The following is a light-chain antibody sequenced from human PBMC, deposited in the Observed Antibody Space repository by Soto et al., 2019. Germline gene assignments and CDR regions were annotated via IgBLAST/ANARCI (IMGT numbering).Light chain of an antibody. V-gene: IGKV1-9*01. CDR2: GAS. Sequence: DIQLTQSPSFLSASVGDRVTITCRASQGISSYLAWYQQKPGKAPKLLIYGASTLQNGVPSTFSGSGSGTEFTLTIISLQPEDFATYYCQQLNSYPRSFGQGTKV. CDR1: QGISSY. CDR3: QQLNSYPRS. J-gene: IGKJ1*01.